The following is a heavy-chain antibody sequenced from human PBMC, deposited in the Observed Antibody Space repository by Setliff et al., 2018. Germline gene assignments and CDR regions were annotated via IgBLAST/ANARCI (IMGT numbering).Heavy chain of an antibody. CDR2: IYSGGST. Sequence: GGSLRLSCAASGFTVSSNYMSWVRQAPGKGLEWVSVIYSGGSTHYADSVKGRFTISRDNSKNTLYLQMNSLRAEDTAVYYCARASFSSAWYYFDYWGQGTLV. CDR3: ARASFSSAWYYFDY. J-gene: IGHJ4*02. D-gene: IGHD6-19*01. CDR1: GFTVSSNY. V-gene: IGHV3-53*01.